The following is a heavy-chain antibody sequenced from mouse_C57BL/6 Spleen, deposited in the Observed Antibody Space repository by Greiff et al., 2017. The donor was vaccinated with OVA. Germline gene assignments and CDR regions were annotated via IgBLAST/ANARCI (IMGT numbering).Heavy chain of an antibody. CDR1: GYAFTNYL. Sequence: VMLVESGAELVRPGTSVKVSCKASGYAFTNYLIEWVKQRPGQGLEWIGVINPGSGGTNYNEKFKGKATLTADKSSSTAYMQLSSLTSEDSAVYFCARWGYGSSSYFDYWGQGTTLTVSS. D-gene: IGHD1-1*01. V-gene: IGHV1-54*01. CDR3: ARWGYGSSSYFDY. CDR2: INPGSGGT. J-gene: IGHJ2*01.